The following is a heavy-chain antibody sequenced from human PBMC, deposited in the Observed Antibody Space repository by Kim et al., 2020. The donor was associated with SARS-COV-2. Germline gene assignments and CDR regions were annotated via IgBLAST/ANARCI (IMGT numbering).Heavy chain of an antibody. V-gene: IGHV3-49*03. J-gene: IGHJ5*02. CDR2: IKNRAYGGTA. Sequence: GGSLRLSCTSSGFTFGDYAWSWFRQAPGKGLELVGCIKNRAYGGTAEYAATVKGRFIISRDDSKSIAYLQMNSLKTEDTAVYYCTRDEYGTATSFDPWGQGALVIVSS. CDR1: GFTFGDYA. D-gene: IGHD3-10*01. CDR3: TRDEYGTATSFDP.